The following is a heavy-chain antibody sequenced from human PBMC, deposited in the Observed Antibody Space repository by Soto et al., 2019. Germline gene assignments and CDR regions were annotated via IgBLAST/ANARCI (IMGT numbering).Heavy chain of an antibody. CDR1: GFTFSSYW. Sequence: GSLRLSCAASGFTFSSYWMSWVRQAPGKGLEWVANIKQDGSEKYYVDSVKGRFTISRDNAKNSLYLQMNSLRAEDTAVYYCARAGYSGYDFPFDYWGQGTLVTVSS. CDR2: IKQDGSEK. D-gene: IGHD5-12*01. J-gene: IGHJ4*02. V-gene: IGHV3-7*05. CDR3: ARAGYSGYDFPFDY.